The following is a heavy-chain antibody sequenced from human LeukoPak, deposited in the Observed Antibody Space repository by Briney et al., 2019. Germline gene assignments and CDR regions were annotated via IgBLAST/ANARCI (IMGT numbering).Heavy chain of an antibody. CDR3: ARGPETPYYYDSTDYYHYYMDV. V-gene: IGHV1-8*01. D-gene: IGHD3-22*01. CDR2: MNPNSGNT. J-gene: IGHJ6*03. Sequence: GASVKVSCKASGYTFTSYDINWVRQATGQGLEWMGWMNPNSGNTGYAQKFQGRVTMTRNTSISTAYMELSSLRSEDTAVYYCARGPETPYYYDSTDYYHYYMDVWGKGTTVTVSS. CDR1: GYTFTSYD.